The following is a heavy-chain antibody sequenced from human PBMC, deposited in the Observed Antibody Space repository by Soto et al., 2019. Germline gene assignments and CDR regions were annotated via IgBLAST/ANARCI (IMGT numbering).Heavy chain of an antibody. V-gene: IGHV3-23*01. CDR3: AKRRGAGGDFDY. CDR1: GFTFSSCA. CDR2: VSIGGST. D-gene: IGHD2-15*01. J-gene: IGHJ4*02. Sequence: DVQLLESGGGLVQPEGSLRLSCAASGFTFSSCAMGWVRQGPGKGLEWVAVVSIGGSTHYAASVRGRFTISRDNSKNTLSLQMNSLTAEDTAVYFCAKRRGAGGDFDYWGQGALVTVSS.